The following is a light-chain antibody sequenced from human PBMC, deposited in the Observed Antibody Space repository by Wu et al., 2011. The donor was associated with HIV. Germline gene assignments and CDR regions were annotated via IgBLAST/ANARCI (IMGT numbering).Light chain of an antibody. CDR2: DGS. V-gene: IGKV3D-20*01. J-gene: IGKJ1*01. Sequence: EIVLTQSPATLPLSPGERATLSCWASQTITSDLAWYQQKPGRSPRLLIYDGSSRATGIPDRFSGSGSGTDFTLTITRLEPEDFAVYYCQQYSRSPRTFGQGPRWKSN. CDR3: QQYSRSPRT. CDR1: QTITSD.